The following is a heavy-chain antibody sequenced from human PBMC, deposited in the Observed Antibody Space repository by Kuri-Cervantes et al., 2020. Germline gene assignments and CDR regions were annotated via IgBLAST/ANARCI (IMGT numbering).Heavy chain of an antibody. CDR3: AKRTAEGGSFDY. Sequence: GESLKISCVASGFTLNRESMNWVRQAPGKGLVWVSAVSRSGSSTFYADSVKGRFTISRDNSRNTMDLQMNSLRAEDTAVYYCAKRTAEGGSFDYWGQGALVTVSS. J-gene: IGHJ4*02. CDR1: GFTLNRES. V-gene: IGHV3-23*01. CDR2: VSRSGSST. D-gene: IGHD7-27*01.